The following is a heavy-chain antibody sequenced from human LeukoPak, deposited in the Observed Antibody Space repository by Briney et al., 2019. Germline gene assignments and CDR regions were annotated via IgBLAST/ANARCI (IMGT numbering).Heavy chain of an antibody. D-gene: IGHD3-22*01. J-gene: IGHJ4*02. CDR1: GFTFSSYG. CDR3: ARVPYYDSSGYYLDY. Sequence: PGGSLRLSCAASGFTFSSYGMHWVRQAPGKGLEWVAVISYDGSNKYYADSVKGRFTISRDNSKNTLYLQMNSLRAEDTAVYYCARVPYYDSSGYYLDYWGQGTLVTVSS. V-gene: IGHV3-30*19. CDR2: ISYDGSNK.